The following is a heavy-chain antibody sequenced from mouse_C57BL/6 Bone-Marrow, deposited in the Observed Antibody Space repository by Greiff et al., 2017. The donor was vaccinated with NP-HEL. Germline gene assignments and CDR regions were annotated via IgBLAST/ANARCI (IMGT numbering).Heavy chain of an antibody. CDR3: AREEVTTPYFDY. V-gene: IGHV5-16*01. D-gene: IGHD2-2*01. CDR1: GFTFSDYY. Sequence: EVKVVESEGGLVQPGSSMKLSCTASGFTFSDYYMAWVRQVPEKGLEWVANINYDGRSTYYPDSLKSRFIISRDNAKNILYLQMSRLKSEDTATYYCAREEVTTPYFDYWGQGTTLTVSS. CDR2: INYDGRST. J-gene: IGHJ2*01.